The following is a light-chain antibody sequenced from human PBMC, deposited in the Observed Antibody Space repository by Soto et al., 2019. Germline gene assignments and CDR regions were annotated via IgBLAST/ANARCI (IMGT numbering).Light chain of an antibody. J-gene: IGKJ4*01. CDR3: QQANSFPLT. V-gene: IGKV1-12*01. CDR2: DAS. CDR1: QGIGNW. Sequence: DIQMTQSPSSVSASVGDRVTSTCRASQGIGNWLAWYQQKPGKAPNLLIYDASSLQSDVPSRFSGSGSGTDFTRTISILQPEDFATYYCQQANSFPLTFGGGTMVAI.